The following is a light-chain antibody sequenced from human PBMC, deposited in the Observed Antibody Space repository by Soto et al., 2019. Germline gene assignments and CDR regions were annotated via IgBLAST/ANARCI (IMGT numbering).Light chain of an antibody. CDR1: SSDIGDYNY. J-gene: IGLJ3*02. V-gene: IGLV2-8*01. CDR3: GSYVGSKSFV. Sequence: QSALTQPPSASGSLGQSVTISCTGTSSDIGDYNYVSWYQQHAGKAPKVMIYEVSQRPSGVPDRFSGSKSGNTASLTVSGLQAEDEADYYCGSYVGSKSFVFGGGTKLPVL. CDR2: EVS.